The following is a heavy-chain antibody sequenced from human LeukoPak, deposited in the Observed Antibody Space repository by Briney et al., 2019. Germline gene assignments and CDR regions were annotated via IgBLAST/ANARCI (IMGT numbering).Heavy chain of an antibody. Sequence: SETLSVTCAVYGGSFSGYYWSWIRQPPGKGLEWIGEINHSGSTNYNPSLKSRVTISVDTSKNQFSLQLSSMTAADTALYYCARGWQGYYDSSGYYLLDYWGQGTLVTVSS. J-gene: IGHJ4*02. D-gene: IGHD3-22*01. CDR3: ARGWQGYYDSSGYYLLDY. V-gene: IGHV4-34*01. CDR1: GGSFSGYY. CDR2: INHSGST.